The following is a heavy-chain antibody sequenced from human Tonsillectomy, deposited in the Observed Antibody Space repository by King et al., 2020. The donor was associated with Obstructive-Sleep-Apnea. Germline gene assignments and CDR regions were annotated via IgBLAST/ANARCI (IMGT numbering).Heavy chain of an antibody. CDR3: TTDQHDPFLVAEGNDAFDI. D-gene: IGHD2-21*01. V-gene: IGHV3-15*01. CDR1: GFTFSNAW. CDR2: IQRKTDGGTT. J-gene: IGHJ3*02. Sequence: VQLVESGGGLVKPGGSLRLSCSASGFTFSNAWMSWGRQAPGKGLEWVVRIQRKTDGGTTDYAAPVKGRSPISRDDSKNTLYLQLIRLKTEDTAVYYCTTDQHDPFLVAEGNDAFDIWGQGTMVTVSS.